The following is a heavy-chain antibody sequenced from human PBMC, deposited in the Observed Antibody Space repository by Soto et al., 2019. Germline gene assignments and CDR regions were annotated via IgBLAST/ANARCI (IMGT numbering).Heavy chain of an antibody. V-gene: IGHV4-39*01. CDR2: IYYSGST. CDR3: ARHDYGGFGL. D-gene: IGHD4-17*01. J-gene: IGHJ4*02. CDR1: GGSISRSSYY. Sequence: QLQLQESGPGLVKPSETLSLTCTASGGSISRSSYYWGWIRQPPGKGLEWIGSIYYSGSTYYNPSLKSRVTISVDTSKNQFSLKLSSVTAADTAVYYCARHDYGGFGLWGQGTLVTVSS.